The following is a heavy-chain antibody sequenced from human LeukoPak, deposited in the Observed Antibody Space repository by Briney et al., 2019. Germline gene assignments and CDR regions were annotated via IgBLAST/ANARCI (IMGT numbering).Heavy chain of an antibody. Sequence: ASVKVSCKASGYTFSSYYMHWVRQAPAQGLEWMGIINPSGGSTSYAQKFQGRVTMTRDTSTSTVYMELSSLRSVDTAVYYCARDRRVAGVDYWGQGTLVTVSS. CDR3: ARDRRVAGVDY. V-gene: IGHV1-46*01. J-gene: IGHJ4*02. CDR1: GYTFSSYY. D-gene: IGHD6-19*01. CDR2: INPSGGST.